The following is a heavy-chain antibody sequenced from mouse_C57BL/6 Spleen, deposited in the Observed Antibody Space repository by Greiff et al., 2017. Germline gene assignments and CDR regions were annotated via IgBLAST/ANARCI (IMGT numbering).Heavy chain of an antibody. D-gene: IGHD1-1*01. V-gene: IGHV3-6*01. CDR2: ISYDGSN. CDR3: ARRDYYGSRVLFDY. CDR1: GYSITSGYY. J-gene: IGHJ2*01. Sequence: EVKVEESGPGLVKPSQSLSLTCSVTGYSITSGYYWNWIRQFPGNKLEWMGYISYDGSNNYNPSLKNRISITRDPSKNQFFLKLNSVTTEDTATYYCARRDYYGSRVLFDYWGQGTTLTVSS.